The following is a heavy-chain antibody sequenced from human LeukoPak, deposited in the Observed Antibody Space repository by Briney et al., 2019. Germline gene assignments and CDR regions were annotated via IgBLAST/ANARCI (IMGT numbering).Heavy chain of an antibody. D-gene: IGHD1-26*01. V-gene: IGHV3-48*03. CDR3: ARALSGTYYSFDS. J-gene: IGHJ4*02. CDR2: ISFSGDTI. Sequence: GGSLRLSCAASGFTFNSYDMSWVRQAPGKGLEWVSYISFSGDTIHYADSVRGRFTISRDSAKNSLSLQMKSLRAEDTAVYYCARALSGTYYSFDSWGLGTLVTVSS. CDR1: GFTFNSYD.